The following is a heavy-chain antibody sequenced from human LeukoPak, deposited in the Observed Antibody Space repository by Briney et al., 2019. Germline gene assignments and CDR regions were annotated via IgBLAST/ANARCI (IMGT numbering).Heavy chain of an antibody. CDR1: GYSIRSGDY. V-gene: IGHV4-38-2*02. Sequence: PSETLSLTCTVSGYSIRSGDYWGWIRQPPGKGLEWIGSISHSGSTYYNASLKSRVRISVDTSKNQFSLKLSSVTAADTAVYYCARDLGDYWSGFRSYFFDYWGQGTLVTVSS. CDR2: ISHSGST. CDR3: ARDLGDYWSGFRSYFFDY. D-gene: IGHD3-3*01. J-gene: IGHJ4*02.